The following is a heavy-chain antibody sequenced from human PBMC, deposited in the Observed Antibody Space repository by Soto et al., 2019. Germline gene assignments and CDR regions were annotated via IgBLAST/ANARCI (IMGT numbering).Heavy chain of an antibody. CDR2: ISGSGGTT. Sequence: GSLRLSCAASGFTFSSYAMSWVRQAPGKGLEWVSAISGSGGTTYYADSVQGRFTISRDNSQNTLFLQMNSLRAEDTAVYYCANGRFLEWLLPDNWFDPWGQGTLVTVSS. CDR1: GFTFSSYA. V-gene: IGHV3-23*01. J-gene: IGHJ5*02. CDR3: ANGRFLEWLLPDNWFDP. D-gene: IGHD3-3*01.